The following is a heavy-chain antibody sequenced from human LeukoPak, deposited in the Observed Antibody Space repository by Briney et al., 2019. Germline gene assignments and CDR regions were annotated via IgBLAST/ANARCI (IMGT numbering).Heavy chain of an antibody. J-gene: IGHJ4*02. CDR3: ATDVGGNLDY. D-gene: IGHD3-16*01. CDR1: GFTFSTYC. CDR2: IRQDGSNK. V-gene: IGHV3-7*03. Sequence: GGSLRLYCAASGFTFSTYCMVWLRQAPGNGLEWVANIRQDGSNKNYVDSVRGRFIISRDNDKNSLYLQMNRLRAEATALYYCATDVGGNLDYWGQGILVTVSS.